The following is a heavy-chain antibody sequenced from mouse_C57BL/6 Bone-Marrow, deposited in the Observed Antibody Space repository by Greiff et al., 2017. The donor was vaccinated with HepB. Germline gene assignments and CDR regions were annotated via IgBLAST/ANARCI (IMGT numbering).Heavy chain of an antibody. J-gene: IGHJ4*01. CDR3: AREGPHYYAMDY. CDR2: IDPSDSYT. Sequence: VQLQQPGAELVKPGASVKLSCKASGYTFTSYWMQWVKQRPGQGLEWIGEIDPSDSYTNYNQKFKGKATLTVDTSSSTAYMQLSSLTSEDSAVYYCAREGPHYYAMDYWGQGTSVTVSS. CDR1: GYTFTSYW. V-gene: IGHV1-50*01.